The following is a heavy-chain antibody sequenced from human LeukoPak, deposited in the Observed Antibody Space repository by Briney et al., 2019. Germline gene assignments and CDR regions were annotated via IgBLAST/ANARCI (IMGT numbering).Heavy chain of an antibody. D-gene: IGHD2-15*01. CDR1: GFTFDDYG. Sequence: GGSLRLSCAASGFTFDDYGMSWVRQPPGKGLEWVSGINWSGGSTGYADSVKGRFTISRDNAKNSLYLQMNSLRAEDTALYYCARDFGRRAYYYYYYMDVWGKGTTVTVSS. J-gene: IGHJ6*03. CDR3: ARDFGRRAYYYYYYMDV. CDR2: INWSGGST. V-gene: IGHV3-20*04.